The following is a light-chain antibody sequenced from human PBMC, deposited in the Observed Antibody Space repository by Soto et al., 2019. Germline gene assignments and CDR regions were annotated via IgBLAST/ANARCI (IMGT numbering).Light chain of an antibody. J-gene: IGLJ1*01. Sequence: SYELTQPPSVSVSPGQTARITCSGDALPKQYAYWYQQKPGQAPVLVIYKDSERPSGIPERFSGSSSGTTATLTISGVQAEDEADYYCQSADSSGTYVFGTGTKLTVL. CDR3: QSADSSGTYV. V-gene: IGLV3-25*02. CDR2: KDS. CDR1: ALPKQY.